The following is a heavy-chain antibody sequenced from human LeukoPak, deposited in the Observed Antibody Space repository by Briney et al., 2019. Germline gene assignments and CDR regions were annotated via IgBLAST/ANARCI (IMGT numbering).Heavy chain of an antibody. CDR2: IYPGDSDT. CDR1: GYRFTSYW. J-gene: IGHJ3*02. V-gene: IGHV5-51*01. Sequence: GESLKISCKGSGYRFTSYWIGWVRQMPGKGLEWMGIIYPGDSDTRYIPSFQGRVTISADKSISTAYLPWSSLKASDTAMYYCARLLVPAAYDAFDIWGQGTMVTVSS. CDR3: ARLLVPAAYDAFDI. D-gene: IGHD2-2*01.